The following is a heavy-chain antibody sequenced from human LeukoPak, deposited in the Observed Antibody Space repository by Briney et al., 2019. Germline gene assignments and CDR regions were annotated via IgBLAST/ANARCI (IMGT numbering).Heavy chain of an antibody. CDR3: ARLYGVLGPESYGSYFDY. D-gene: IGHD5-18*01. CDR2: IYYSGST. J-gene: IGHJ4*02. CDR1: GGSISSYY. V-gene: IGHV4-59*08. Sequence: SETLSLTCTVSGGSISSYYWSWIRQPPGKGLEWIGYIYYSGSTNYNPSLKSRVTISVDTSKNQFSLKLSSVTAADTAVYYCARLYGVLGPESYGSYFDYWGQGTLVAVSS.